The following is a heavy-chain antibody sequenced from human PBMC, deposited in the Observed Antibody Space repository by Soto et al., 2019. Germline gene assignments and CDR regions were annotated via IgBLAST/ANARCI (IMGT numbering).Heavy chain of an antibody. V-gene: IGHV1-24*01. J-gene: IGHJ4*02. CDR3: ARGYYFDY. CDR2: FDPEDGET. D-gene: IGHD3-10*01. CDR1: GYTLTELS. Sequence: ASVKVSCKVSGYTLTELSMHWVRQAPGKGLEWMGGFDPEDGETIYAQKFQGRVTMTRDTSTSTVYMELSSLRSEDTAVYHCARGYYFDYWGQGTLVTVSS.